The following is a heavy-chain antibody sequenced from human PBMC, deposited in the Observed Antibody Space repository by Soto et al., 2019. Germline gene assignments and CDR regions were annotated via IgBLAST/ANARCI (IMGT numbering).Heavy chain of an antibody. J-gene: IGHJ4*02. CDR2: IYYSGST. CDR3: ARQRRITIFGVVTGFDY. Sequence: SETLSLTCTVSGGSISSSSYYWGWIRQPPGEGLEWIGSIYYSGSTYYNPSLKSRVTISVDTSKNQFSLKLSSVTAADTAVYYCARQRRITIFGVVTGFDYWGQGTLVTVSS. CDR1: GGSISSSSYY. D-gene: IGHD3-3*01. V-gene: IGHV4-39*01.